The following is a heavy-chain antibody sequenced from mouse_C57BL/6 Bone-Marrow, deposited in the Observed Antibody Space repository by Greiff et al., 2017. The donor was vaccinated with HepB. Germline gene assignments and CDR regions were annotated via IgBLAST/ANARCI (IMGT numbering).Heavy chain of an antibody. CDR2: IYPSDSET. D-gene: IGHD1-1*01. CDR1: GYTFTSYW. J-gene: IGHJ2*01. CDR3: ARSDGSSDFDY. Sequence: VQLQQSGAELVRPGSSVKLSCKASGYTFTSYWMDWVKQRPGQGLEWIGNIYPSDSETHYNQKFKDKATLTVDKSSSTAYMQLSSLTSEDSAVYYCARSDGSSDFDYWGQGTTLTVSS. V-gene: IGHV1-61*01.